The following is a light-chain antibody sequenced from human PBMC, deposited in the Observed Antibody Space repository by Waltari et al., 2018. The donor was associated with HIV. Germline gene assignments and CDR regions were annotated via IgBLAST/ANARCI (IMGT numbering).Light chain of an antibody. Sequence: QSALTQPRSVAGSPGQSVTLSCARTSSDVAGYNYVPWYQQHPGKAPKLMIYDGSKRPAGGPDRFSGSKSGNTASLIISGLQAEDEDDYYCCSYAGSYTWVFGGGTKLTVL. CDR2: DGS. CDR1: SSDVAGYNY. J-gene: IGLJ3*02. V-gene: IGLV2-11*01. CDR3: CSYAGSYTWV.